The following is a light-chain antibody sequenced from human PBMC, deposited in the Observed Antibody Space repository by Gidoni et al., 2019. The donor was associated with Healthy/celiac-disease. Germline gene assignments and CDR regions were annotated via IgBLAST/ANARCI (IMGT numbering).Light chain of an antibody. CDR2: RNN. CDR3: AAWDDSLSGRV. V-gene: IGLV1-47*01. Sequence: QSVLTQPPSASGTPGQRVTISCSGSSSNIGSNYLYWYQQLPGTAPKLLIYRNNQRPSGVPDRFSGSKSGTSASLAISGLLSEDEADYYCAAWDDSLSGRVFGGGTKLTVL. CDR1: SSNIGSNY. J-gene: IGLJ2*01.